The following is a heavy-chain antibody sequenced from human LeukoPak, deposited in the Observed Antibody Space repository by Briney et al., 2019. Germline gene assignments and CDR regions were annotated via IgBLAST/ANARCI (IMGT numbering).Heavy chain of an antibody. CDR1: GGSISSYY. CDR3: ARDRVEYQLHAFDI. J-gene: IGHJ3*02. Sequence: SETLSLTCTVSGGSISSYYWSWIRQPPGKGLEWIGYIFYSGSTNYNPSLKSRVTISVDTSKNQFSLKLSSVTAADTAVYYCARDRVEYQLHAFDIWGQGTMVTVSS. V-gene: IGHV4-59*01. D-gene: IGHD2-2*01. CDR2: IFYSGST.